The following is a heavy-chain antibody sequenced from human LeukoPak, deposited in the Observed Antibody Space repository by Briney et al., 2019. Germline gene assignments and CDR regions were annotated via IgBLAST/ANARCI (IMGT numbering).Heavy chain of an antibody. CDR1: GFTFSSYA. Sequence: PGRSLRLSCAASGFTFSSYAMHWVRQAPGKGLEWVAFIRYDGSNKYYADSVKGRSTISRDNSKNTLYLQMNSLRAEDTAVYYCAKEILPSVVPAARFDYWGQGTLVTVSS. J-gene: IGHJ4*02. D-gene: IGHD2-2*01. CDR3: AKEILPSVVPAARFDY. CDR2: IRYDGSNK. V-gene: IGHV3-30*02.